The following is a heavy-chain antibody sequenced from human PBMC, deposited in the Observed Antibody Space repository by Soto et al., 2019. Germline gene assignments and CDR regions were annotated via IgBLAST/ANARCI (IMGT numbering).Heavy chain of an antibody. CDR3: ANGGLHGSIDGGLSYFHH. V-gene: IGHV3-23*01. J-gene: IGHJ4*02. Sequence: EVQMLESGGYLVQPGGSLRVSCDSGFTFSHYTMAWVRQAPGKGLEWVSGVSRSNGVAYYADSVKGRFTISRDNSKNTVFLQRNSLRAEDTAVYYCANGGLHGSIDGGLSYFHHWDQGTLVTVSS. CDR1: GFTFSHYT. D-gene: IGHD2-15*01. CDR2: VSRSNGVA.